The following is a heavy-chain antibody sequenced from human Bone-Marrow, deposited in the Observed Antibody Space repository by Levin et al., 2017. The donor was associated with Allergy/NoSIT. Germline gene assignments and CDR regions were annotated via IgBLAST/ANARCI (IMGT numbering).Heavy chain of an antibody. V-gene: IGHV3-9*01. Sequence: GGSLRLSCAASGFTFDRCAMHWVRQAPGKGLEWVSGINWNSANINYADSVKGRFSISRDNAKNSLYLQMNSLRPEDTAFYYCAKHREGYYFDYWGQGTLVTVSS. CDR3: AKHREGYYFDY. D-gene: IGHD1-26*01. J-gene: IGHJ4*02. CDR1: GFTFDRCA. CDR2: INWNSANI.